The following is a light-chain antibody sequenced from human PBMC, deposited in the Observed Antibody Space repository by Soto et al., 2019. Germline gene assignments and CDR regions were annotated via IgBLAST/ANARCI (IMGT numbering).Light chain of an antibody. CDR2: GAS. CDR1: QSVSSN. Sequence: EIVMTQSPATLSVSRGERATLSCRASQSVSSNLAWFQQKPGQAPRLLIYGASTRATGIPARFSGSGSGTEFTLSINSLQSEDFAVYFCQQYNSWPPITFGQGTRLEIK. V-gene: IGKV3-15*01. CDR3: QQYNSWPPIT. J-gene: IGKJ5*01.